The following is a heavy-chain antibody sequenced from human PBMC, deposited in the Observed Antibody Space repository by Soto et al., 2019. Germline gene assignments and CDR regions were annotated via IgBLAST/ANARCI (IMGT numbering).Heavy chain of an antibody. CDR3: AKDGGIYSNYYYYGMDV. D-gene: IGHD4-4*01. CDR1: GFTFSSYG. CDR2: ISYDGSNK. Sequence: GGSLRLSCAASGFTFSSYGMHWVRQAPGKGLEWVAVISYDGSNKYYADSVKGRFTISRDNSKNTLYLQMNSLRAEDTAVYYCAKDGGIYSNYYYYGMDVWGQGTTVTVSS. J-gene: IGHJ6*02. V-gene: IGHV3-30*18.